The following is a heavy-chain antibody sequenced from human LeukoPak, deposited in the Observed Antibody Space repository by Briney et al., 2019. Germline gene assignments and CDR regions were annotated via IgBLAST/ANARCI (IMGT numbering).Heavy chain of an antibody. D-gene: IGHD6-13*01. Sequence: GESLKISCKVSGNSFTSNWIGWVRQMPGKGLEWMGIIYPGDSDTRYSPSFQGQVTISADKSNSTAYLQWSSLKASDTAMYYCARREDSSSWYYFDYWGQGTLVTVSS. V-gene: IGHV5-51*01. CDR3: ARREDSSSWYYFDY. CDR1: GNSFTSNW. J-gene: IGHJ4*02. CDR2: IYPGDSDT.